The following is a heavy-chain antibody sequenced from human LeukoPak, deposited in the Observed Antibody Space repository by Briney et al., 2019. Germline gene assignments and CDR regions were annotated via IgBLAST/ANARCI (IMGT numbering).Heavy chain of an antibody. V-gene: IGHV1-2*02. J-gene: IGHJ4*02. CDR2: INPNSGVT. D-gene: IGHD3-16*01. CDR3: APLSDYFDYFDF. Sequence: GASVKVSFKGSAYRFTVYSMHWVRHAPGQGPEWMGWINPNSGVTNYAQQFQGRVTMTRDTSISTAYMELSRLRSDDTAVYYCAPLSDYFDYFDFEGRGKVVTVSS. CDR1: AYRFTVYS.